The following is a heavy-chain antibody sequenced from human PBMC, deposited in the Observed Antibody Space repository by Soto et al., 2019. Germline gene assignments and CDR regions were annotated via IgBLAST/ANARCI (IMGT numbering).Heavy chain of an antibody. V-gene: IGHV3-21*01. CDR2: ISSSSSYI. CDR1: GFTFSSYS. J-gene: IGHJ4*02. D-gene: IGHD2-2*01. CDR3: ARDGGYCSSTSCLNFDY. Sequence: GGSLRLSCAASGFTFSSYSMNWVRQAPGKGLEWVSSISSSSSYIYYADSVKGRFTISRDNTKNSLYLQMNSLRAEATAVYYCARDGGYCSSTSCLNFDYWGQGTLVTVSS.